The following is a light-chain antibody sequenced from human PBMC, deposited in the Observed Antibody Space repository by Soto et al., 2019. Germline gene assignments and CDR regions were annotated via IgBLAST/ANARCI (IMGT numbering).Light chain of an antibody. CDR1: QNVAGD. J-gene: IGKJ1*01. Sequence: RVTTQSPATLSVSPGERATLSCRASQNVAGDLAWYQQKPGQAPRLLIYRTCTRATGIPARFSGSGSGTEFTLTIRSLQSEDFAVYYCQEYNGRSSFGQGTKVEIK. V-gene: IGKV3-15*01. CDR2: RTC. CDR3: QEYNGRSS.